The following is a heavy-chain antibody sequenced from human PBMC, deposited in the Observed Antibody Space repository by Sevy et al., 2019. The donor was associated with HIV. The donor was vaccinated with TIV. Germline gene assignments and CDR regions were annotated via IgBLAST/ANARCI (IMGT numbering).Heavy chain of an antibody. CDR1: GIAFSTYA. D-gene: IGHD3-22*01. CDR2: ISASGYST. CDR3: AKDFSDVYYYDSSATVDY. Sequence: GGSLRLSCAASGIAFSTYAMFWVRQAPGKGLEWVSSISASGYSTYYADSVKGRFTLSRDNSRNTLDLQMNSLRADDTAVYYGAKDFSDVYYYDSSATVDYWGEGTLVTVSS. V-gene: IGHV3-23*01. J-gene: IGHJ4*02.